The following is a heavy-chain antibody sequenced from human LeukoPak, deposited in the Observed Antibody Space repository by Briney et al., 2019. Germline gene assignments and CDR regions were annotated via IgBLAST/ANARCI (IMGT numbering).Heavy chain of an antibody. CDR2: IGTAGDT. J-gene: IGHJ3*02. CDR1: GFTFSSYD. CDR3: AKRFSSGWRYAFDI. D-gene: IGHD6-19*01. V-gene: IGHV3-13*01. Sequence: GGSLRLSCAASGFTFSSYDMHWVRQATGKGLEWVSVIGTAGDTYYPGSVKGRFTISRDNSKNTLFLQMNSLRAEDTAIYYCAKRFSSGWRYAFDIWGQGTMVTVSS.